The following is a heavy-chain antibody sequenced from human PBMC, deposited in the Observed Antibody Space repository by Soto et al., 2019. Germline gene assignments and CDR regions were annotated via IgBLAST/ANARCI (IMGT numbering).Heavy chain of an antibody. CDR2: ISGSGSTT. CDR3: AKDNAVYADSAGYFDY. CDR1: GFTFSNFA. Sequence: EVQLLESGGGSEQPGGSLRLSCAASGFTFSNFAMGWVRQAPGKGLEWVSTISGSGSTTYYADSVKARFTISRDNSRNTVFLQMRSLRAEDTAVYFCAKDNAVYADSAGYFDYWGQGALVTVSS. V-gene: IGHV3-23*01. D-gene: IGHD4-17*01. J-gene: IGHJ4*02.